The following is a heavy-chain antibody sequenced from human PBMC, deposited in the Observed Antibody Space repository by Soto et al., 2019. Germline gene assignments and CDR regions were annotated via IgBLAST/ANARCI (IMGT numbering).Heavy chain of an antibody. J-gene: IGHJ6*02. V-gene: IGHV1-2*04. CDR2: INPNSGGT. CDR3: ARVQDSSTSSYYYYGMDV. CDR1: GYTFTGYY. D-gene: IGHD2-2*01. Sequence: ASVKVSCKASGYTFTGYYMHWVRQAPGQGLEWMGWINPNSGGTNYAQKFQGWVTMTRDTSISTAYMELSRLRSDDTAVYYCARVQDSSTSSYYYYGMDVWGQGTTVTVSS.